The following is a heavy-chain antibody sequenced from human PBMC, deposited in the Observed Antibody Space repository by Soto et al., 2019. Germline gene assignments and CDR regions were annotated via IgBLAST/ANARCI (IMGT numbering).Heavy chain of an antibody. Sequence: SVKVSCKASGYSFTGYYMQWVRQSPGQGLEWMGWINPNSGGTNYAQKFQGRVTMTRDTSISTAYMELSSLRSDDTAIYYCAREKQQLVPPPTFGIWGQGTMVTVSS. J-gene: IGHJ3*02. CDR1: GYSFTGYY. V-gene: IGHV1-2*02. D-gene: IGHD6-13*01. CDR2: INPNSGGT. CDR3: AREKQQLVPPPTFGI.